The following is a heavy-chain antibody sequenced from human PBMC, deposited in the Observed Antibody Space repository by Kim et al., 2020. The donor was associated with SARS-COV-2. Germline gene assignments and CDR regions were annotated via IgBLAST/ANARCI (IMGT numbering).Heavy chain of an antibody. CDR1: GFTFSNAW. D-gene: IGHD5-12*01. CDR3: TTSPSYSGYEYGDY. Sequence: GGSLRLSCAASGFTFSNAWMSWVRQAPGKGLEWVGRIKSKTDGGTTDYAAPVKGRFTISRDDSKNTLYLQMNSLKTEDTAVYYCTTSPSYSGYEYGDYWGQGTLVTVSS. CDR2: IKSKTDGGTT. V-gene: IGHV3-15*01. J-gene: IGHJ4*02.